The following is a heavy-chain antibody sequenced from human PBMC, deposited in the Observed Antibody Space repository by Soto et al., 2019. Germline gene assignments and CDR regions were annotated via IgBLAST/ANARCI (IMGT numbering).Heavy chain of an antibody. CDR2: INPNSGGT. D-gene: IGHD3-16*02. J-gene: IGHJ5*02. CDR1: GYTFTSYY. Sequence: GASVKVSCKASGYTFTSYYMHWVRQAPGQGLEWMGWINPNSGGTNYAQKFQGWVTMTRDTSISTAYMELSRLRSDDTAVYYCARDIVPYSYWFDPWGQGTLVTV. V-gene: IGHV1-2*04. CDR3: ARDIVPYSYWFDP.